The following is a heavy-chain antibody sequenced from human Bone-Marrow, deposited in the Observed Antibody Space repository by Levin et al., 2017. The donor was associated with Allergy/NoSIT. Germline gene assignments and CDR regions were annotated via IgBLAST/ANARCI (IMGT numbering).Heavy chain of an antibody. D-gene: IGHD3-22*01. V-gene: IGHV1-69*13. CDR2: IIPIFGTA. J-gene: IGHJ4*02. CDR3: ATYYYDSSGYYYSNLFDY. Sequence: SVKVSCKASGGTFSSYAISWVRQAPGQGLEWMGGIIPIFGTANYAQKFQGRVTITADESTSTAYMELSSLRSEDTAVYYCATYYYDSSGYYYSNLFDYWGQGTLVTVSS. CDR1: GGTFSSYA.